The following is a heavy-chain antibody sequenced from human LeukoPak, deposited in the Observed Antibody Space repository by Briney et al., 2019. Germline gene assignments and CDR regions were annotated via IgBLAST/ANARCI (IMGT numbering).Heavy chain of an antibody. CDR2: IYHSGST. D-gene: IGHD4-23*01. CDR3: AREENYGGLDY. V-gene: IGHV4-38-2*02. J-gene: IGHJ4*02. CDR1: GYSISSGYY. Sequence: SETLSLTCTVSGYSISSGYYWGWIRQPPGKGLEWIGSIYHSGSTYYNPSLKSRVTISVDTSKNQFSLKLSSVTAADTAVYYCAREENYGGLDYWGQGTLVTVSS.